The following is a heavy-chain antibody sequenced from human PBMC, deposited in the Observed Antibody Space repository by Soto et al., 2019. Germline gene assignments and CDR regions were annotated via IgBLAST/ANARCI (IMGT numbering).Heavy chain of an antibody. CDR1: GYSFTSYW. D-gene: IGHD3-22*01. V-gene: IGHV5-51*01. CDR2: IYPGDSDT. Sequence: LGESLKISCKGSGYSFTSYWIGWVRQMPGKGLEWMGIIYPGDSDTRYSPSFQGQVTISADKSISTAYLQWSSLKASDTAMYYCARPQSYYDSSGPGAFDIWGQGTMVTVSS. CDR3: ARPQSYYDSSGPGAFDI. J-gene: IGHJ3*02.